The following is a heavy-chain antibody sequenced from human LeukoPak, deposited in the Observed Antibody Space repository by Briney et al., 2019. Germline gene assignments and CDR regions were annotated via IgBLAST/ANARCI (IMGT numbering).Heavy chain of an antibody. V-gene: IGHV4-4*07. CDR2: IYTSGST. CDR3: ARVYPTYSSGWFFDY. D-gene: IGHD6-19*01. J-gene: IGHJ4*02. CDR1: GGSISSYY. Sequence: SETLSLTCTVSGGSISSYYWSWIRRPAGKGLEWIGRIYTSGSTNYNPSLKSRVTISVDKSKNQFSLKLSSVTAADTAVYYCARVYPTYSSGWFFDYWGQGTLVTVSS.